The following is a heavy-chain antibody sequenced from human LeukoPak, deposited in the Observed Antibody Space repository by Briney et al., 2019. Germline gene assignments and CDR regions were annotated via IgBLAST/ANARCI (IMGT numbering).Heavy chain of an antibody. J-gene: IGHJ4*02. CDR2: IDWDDDK. D-gene: IGHD3-10*01. Sequence: SGPALVKPTQTLTLTCTFSGFSLSTSGMCVSWIRQPPGKALEWLARIDWDDDKYYSTSLKTRLTISKDTSKNQVVLTMTNMDPVDTATYYCARTLLGPKRGSRKYYYGSGTSTPLDYWGQGTLVTVSS. CDR1: GFSLSTSGMC. CDR3: ARTLLGPKRGSRKYYYGSGTSTPLDY. V-gene: IGHV2-70*11.